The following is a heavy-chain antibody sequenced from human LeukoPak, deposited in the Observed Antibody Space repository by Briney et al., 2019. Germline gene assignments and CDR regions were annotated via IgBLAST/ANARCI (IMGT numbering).Heavy chain of an antibody. CDR1: GYTFTSYA. V-gene: IGHV1-3*01. D-gene: IGHD3-3*01. CDR2: INAGNGNT. J-gene: IGHJ4*02. Sequence: GASVKVSCKASGYTFTSYAMHWVRQAPGQRLEWMGWINAGNGNTKYSQKFQGRVTITRDTSASTAYMELSSLRSEDTAVYYCARVSSPRLIWSGYLYWGQGTLVTVSS. CDR3: ARVSSPRLIWSGYLY.